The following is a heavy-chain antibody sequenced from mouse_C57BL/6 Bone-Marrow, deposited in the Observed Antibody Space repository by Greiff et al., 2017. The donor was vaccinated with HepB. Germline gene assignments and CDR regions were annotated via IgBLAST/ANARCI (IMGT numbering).Heavy chain of an antibody. D-gene: IGHD1-1*01. Sequence: DVMLVESGGGLVQPGGSMKLSCVASGFTFSNYWMNWVRQSPEKGLEWVAQIRLKSDNYATHYAESVKGRFTISRDDSKSSVYLQMNNLRAEDTGIYYCTEDVTTVNYAMDYWGQGTSVTVSS. CDR2: IRLKSDNYAT. V-gene: IGHV6-3*01. J-gene: IGHJ4*01. CDR3: TEDVTTVNYAMDY. CDR1: GFTFSNYW.